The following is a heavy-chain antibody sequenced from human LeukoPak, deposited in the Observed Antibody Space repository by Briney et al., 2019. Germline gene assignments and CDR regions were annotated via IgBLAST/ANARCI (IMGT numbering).Heavy chain of an antibody. D-gene: IGHD2-15*01. J-gene: IGHJ6*02. V-gene: IGHV3-48*04. CDR1: GFTFSTYS. CDR2: IVGSSRTV. Sequence: GSLRLSCAAPGFTFSTYSMNWVRQAPGKGLEWLSYIVGSSRTVYYADSVKGRFTISRDNAKNSLYLQMNSLRAEDTAVYYCARDRWELLSNSYHHCGLDVWGQGTTVTVSS. CDR3: ARDRWELLSNSYHHCGLDV.